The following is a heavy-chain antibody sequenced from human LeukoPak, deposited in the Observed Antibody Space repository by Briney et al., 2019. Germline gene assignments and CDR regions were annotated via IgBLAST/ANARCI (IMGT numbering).Heavy chain of an antibody. CDR1: GFSFGDHA. V-gene: IGHV3-49*04. Sequence: GGSLRLSCTASGFSFGDHAMTWVRQAPGKGLEWVSFIRSEAYGQTTEYAASVKDRFTISRDNSKGIVYLQMNSLKTEDTAKYYCARRPIYLWIYYGMDVWGQGTT. CDR2: IRSEAYGQTT. D-gene: IGHD3-9*01. CDR3: ARRPIYLWIYYGMDV. J-gene: IGHJ6*02.